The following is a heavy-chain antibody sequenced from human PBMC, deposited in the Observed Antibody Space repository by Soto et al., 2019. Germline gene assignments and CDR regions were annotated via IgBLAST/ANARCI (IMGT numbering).Heavy chain of an antibody. CDR2: INHSGST. CDR3: AREGSWTVVVVAATNRVTWFDS. J-gene: IGHJ5*01. V-gene: IGHV4-34*01. D-gene: IGHD2-15*01. CDR1: GGSFSGYY. Sequence: SETVSLTYAVYGGSFSGYYCSWFRKPPGKGLEWIGEINHSGSTNFNPSLKSRVIISVDTSKHQISLKLSTVTAADTAVYYCAREGSWTVVVVAATNRVTWFDSCGQGTLVT.